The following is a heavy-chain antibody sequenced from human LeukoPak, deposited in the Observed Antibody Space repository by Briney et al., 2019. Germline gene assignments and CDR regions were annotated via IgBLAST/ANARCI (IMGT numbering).Heavy chain of an antibody. Sequence: ASVKVSCKASGYTFNGYYKHWVRQAPGQGLEWMGWINPNSGGTNYAQKFQGRVTMTRDTSISTAYMELSRLRSDDTAVYYCARNGRGCTNGVCYHYYYMDVWGKGTTVTVSS. J-gene: IGHJ6*03. CDR1: GYTFNGYY. V-gene: IGHV1-2*02. D-gene: IGHD2-8*01. CDR3: ARNGRGCTNGVCYHYYYMDV. CDR2: INPNSGGT.